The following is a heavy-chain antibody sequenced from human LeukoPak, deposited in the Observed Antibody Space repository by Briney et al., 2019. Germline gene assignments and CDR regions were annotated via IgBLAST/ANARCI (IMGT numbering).Heavy chain of an antibody. D-gene: IGHD2-2*03. J-gene: IGHJ6*02. CDR2: IRYDGSNK. CDR3: AKDGYCSSTSCFPYYYGMDV. CDR1: GFTFSSYG. V-gene: IGHV3-30*02. Sequence: GGSLRLSCAASGFTFSSYGMHWVRQAPGKGLEWVAFIRYDGSNKYYADSVKSRFTISRDNSKNTLYLQMNSLRAEDTAVYYCAKDGYCSSTSCFPYYYGMDVWGQGTTVTVSS.